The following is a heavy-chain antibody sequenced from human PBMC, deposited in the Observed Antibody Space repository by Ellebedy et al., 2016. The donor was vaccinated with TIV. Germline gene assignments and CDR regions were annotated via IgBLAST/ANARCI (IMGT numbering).Heavy chain of an antibody. D-gene: IGHD5-24*01. CDR1: GGSISSYY. Sequence: SETLALTCTVSGGSISSYYWSWIRQPPGKGLEWIGCINHMESTYYNASLKGRVTISLHTSQNQISLKLNSVTAADTAVYYCARHGRRDGFNPFDYWGQGTLVTVSS. V-gene: IGHV4-59*08. J-gene: IGHJ4*02. CDR2: INHMEST. CDR3: ARHGRRDGFNPFDY.